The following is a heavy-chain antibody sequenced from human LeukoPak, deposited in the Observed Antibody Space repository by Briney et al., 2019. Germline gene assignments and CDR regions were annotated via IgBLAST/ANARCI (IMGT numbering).Heavy chain of an antibody. CDR1: GFTFSSYW. CDR3: ARDRGEYYFDH. D-gene: IGHD3-10*01. J-gene: IGHJ4*02. CDR2: INSDGSST. Sequence: GGSLRLSCAASGFTFSSYWMHWVRQAPGKGLVWVSRINSDGSSTNYADSVKGRFTISRDNAKNTLYLQMNSLRAEDTAVYYCARDRGEYYFDHWGQGTLVTVSS. V-gene: IGHV3-74*01.